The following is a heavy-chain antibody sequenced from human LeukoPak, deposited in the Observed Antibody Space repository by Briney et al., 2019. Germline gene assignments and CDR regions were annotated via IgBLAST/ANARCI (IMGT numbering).Heavy chain of an antibody. D-gene: IGHD4-11*01. V-gene: IGHV4-34*01. Sequence: SETLSLTCAVYGGSFSGYYWSWIRQPPGKGLEWIGEINHSGSTNYNPSLKSRVTISVDTSKNQFSLKLSSVTAADTAVYYCARCNYDPYYYYYMDVWGKGTTVTVSS. CDR2: INHSGST. CDR3: ARCNYDPYYYYYMDV. J-gene: IGHJ6*03. CDR1: GGSFSGYY.